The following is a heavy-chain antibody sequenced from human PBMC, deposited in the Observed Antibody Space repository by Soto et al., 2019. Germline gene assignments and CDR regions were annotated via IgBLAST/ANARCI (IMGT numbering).Heavy chain of an antibody. CDR3: ARQLPYYDILTGSKYYFDY. V-gene: IGHV5-51*01. CDR2: TYPGDSDT. CDR1: GYSFTSYW. Sequence: GGLKISCKGSGYSFTSYWIGWVRQMPGKGLEWMGITYPGDSDTRYSPSFQGQVTISADKSISTAYLQWSSLKASDTAMYYCARQLPYYDILTGSKYYFDYWGQGTLVTASS. J-gene: IGHJ4*02. D-gene: IGHD3-9*01.